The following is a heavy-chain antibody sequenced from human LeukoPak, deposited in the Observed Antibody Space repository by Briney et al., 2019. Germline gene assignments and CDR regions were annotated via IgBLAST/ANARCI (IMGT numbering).Heavy chain of an antibody. V-gene: IGHV4-34*01. D-gene: IGHD3-3*01. CDR2: MNHSGST. CDR1: GGSFSGYY. CDR3: TRETSLRYYDFWSGWDY. J-gene: IGHJ4*02. Sequence: SETLSLTCAVYGGSFSGYYWSWIRQPPGKGLEWVGVMNHSGSTNYYPSLKSRVTISVDTSKNQFSLKLSSVPAADTAVYYCTRETSLRYYDFWSGWDYWGQRTLVTVSS.